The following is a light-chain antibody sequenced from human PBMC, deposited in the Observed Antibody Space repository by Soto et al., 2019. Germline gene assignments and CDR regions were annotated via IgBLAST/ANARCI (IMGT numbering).Light chain of an antibody. CDR2: DAS. V-gene: IGKV3-11*01. CDR1: QSVSSY. CDR3: QQSSNWPPIN. J-gene: IGKJ5*01. Sequence: EIVLTRSLATLSFSPVEISTISFIASQSVSSYLAWYQQKPGQAPRLLIYDASNRATGIPARFSGSGSGTDFTLTIRSLEPEDFAVYYCQQSSNWPPINCGQGKRLEIK.